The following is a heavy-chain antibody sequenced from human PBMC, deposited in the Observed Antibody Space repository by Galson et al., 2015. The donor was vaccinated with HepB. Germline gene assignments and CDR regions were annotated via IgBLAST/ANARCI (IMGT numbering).Heavy chain of an antibody. V-gene: IGHV5-10-1*01. CDR3: ARGSSGWYYFDY. CDR2: IDPSDSYI. Sequence: QSGAEVTKPGESLRIPCKGSGSSFTSYWISWVRQMPGKGLEWMGRIDPSDSYINYSPSFQGHVTISADKSISTAYLQWSSLKAADTAMYYCARGSSGWYYFDYWGQGTLVTVSS. CDR1: GSSFTSYW. D-gene: IGHD6-19*01. J-gene: IGHJ4*02.